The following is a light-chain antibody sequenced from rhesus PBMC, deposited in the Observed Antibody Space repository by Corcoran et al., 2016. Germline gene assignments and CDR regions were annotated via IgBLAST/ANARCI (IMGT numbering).Light chain of an antibody. CDR2: LVS. V-gene: IGKV2-82*02. CDR1: QSLADSDRKTF. Sequence: DIVMIQTPLSLPVSLGEPASISCRSSQSLADSDRKTFLFWYLQKPGQSPQLLMYLVSERASGVPDRFSGIGSGTDFKLKISRVEAEDVGVYYCMQPLRSPWTFGQGTKVEIK. J-gene: IGKJ1*01. CDR3: MQPLRSPWT.